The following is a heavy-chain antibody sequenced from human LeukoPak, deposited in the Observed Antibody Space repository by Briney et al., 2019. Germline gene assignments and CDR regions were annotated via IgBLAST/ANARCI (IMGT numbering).Heavy chain of an antibody. CDR3: ARGEHIVVVTTPFDY. Sequence: PSETLSLTCDVSGYSISSGYYWGWIRQPPGKGPEWIGEINHSGSTNYNPSLKSRVTISVDTSKNQFSLKLSSVTAADTAVYYCARGEHIVVVTTPFDYWGQGTLVTVSS. CDR1: GYSISSGYY. J-gene: IGHJ4*02. CDR2: INHSGST. V-gene: IGHV4-38-2*01. D-gene: IGHD2-21*02.